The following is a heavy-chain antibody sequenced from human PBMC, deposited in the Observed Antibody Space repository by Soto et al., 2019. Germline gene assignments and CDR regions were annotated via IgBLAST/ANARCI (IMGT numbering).Heavy chain of an antibody. CDR3: AKRRGAGGHFDY. D-gene: IGHD2-15*01. V-gene: IGHV3-23*01. CDR2: VSIGGNT. CDR1: GFTFSSYA. Sequence: DVQLLESGGGLVQPEGSLRLSCAASGFTFSSYAMGWVRQGPGKGLEWVAVVSIGGNTHYADSVRGRFTISRDNSKNTLSLQMNSLTAEDTAVYFCAKRRGAGGHFDYCGQGALVTVSS. J-gene: IGHJ4*02.